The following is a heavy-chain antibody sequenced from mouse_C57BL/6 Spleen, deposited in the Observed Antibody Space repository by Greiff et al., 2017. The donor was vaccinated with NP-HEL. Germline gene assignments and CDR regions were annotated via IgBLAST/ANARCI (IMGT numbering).Heavy chain of an antibody. CDR1: GYTFTSYW. J-gene: IGHJ3*01. CDR2: IHPNSGST. V-gene: IGHV1-64*01. Sequence: QVQLQQPGAELVKPGASVKLSCKASGYTFTSYWMHWVKQRPGQGLEWIGMIHPNSGSTNYNEKFKSKATLTVDKSSSTAYMQLSRLTSVDSAVYYCARYGQGFAYWGQGTLVTVSA. D-gene: IGHD1-2*01. CDR3: ARYGQGFAY.